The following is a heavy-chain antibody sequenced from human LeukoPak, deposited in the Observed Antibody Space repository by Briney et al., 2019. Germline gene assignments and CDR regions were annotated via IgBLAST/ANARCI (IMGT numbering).Heavy chain of an antibody. CDR1: GYSFTSYW. Sequence: KVGESLKISCKGSGYSFTSYWIGWVRQMPGKGLEWMGIIYPGDSDTRYSPSFQGQITISADKSISTAYLQWSSLKASDTAMYYCARCYGSGSYYPDHFDYWGQGTLVTVSS. CDR3: ARCYGSGSYYPDHFDY. D-gene: IGHD3-10*01. J-gene: IGHJ4*02. CDR2: IYPGDSDT. V-gene: IGHV5-51*01.